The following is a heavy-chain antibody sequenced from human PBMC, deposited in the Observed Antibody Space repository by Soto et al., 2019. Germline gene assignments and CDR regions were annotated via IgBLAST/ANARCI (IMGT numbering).Heavy chain of an antibody. V-gene: IGHV4-4*02. CDR1: GVSLTSGNW. CDR2: IFHDGTA. D-gene: IGHD3-10*01. Sequence: SSETLSLTCAVSGVSLTSGNWWTWVRQSPQRGLEYIGEIFHDGTANYYPSFERRVAMSVDTSRNQFSLKLTSVTAADTAVYFCARLVYDTRLNYMYFDFWGPGTLVTVSS. CDR3: ARLVYDTRLNYMYFDF. J-gene: IGHJ4*02.